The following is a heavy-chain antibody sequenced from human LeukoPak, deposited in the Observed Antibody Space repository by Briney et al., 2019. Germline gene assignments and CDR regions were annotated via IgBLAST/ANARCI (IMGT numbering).Heavy chain of an antibody. CDR2: ISYDGSNK. J-gene: IGHJ4*02. CDR3: ARDLLSFLVVVVAATPYFDY. D-gene: IGHD2-15*01. Sequence: GRSLRLSCAASGFTFSSYAMHWVRQAPGKGLEWVAVISYDGSNKYYADSVKGRFTISRDNSKNTLYLQMNSPRVEDTAVYYCARDLLSFLVVVVAATPYFDYWGQGTLVTVSS. CDR1: GFTFSSYA. V-gene: IGHV3-30*04.